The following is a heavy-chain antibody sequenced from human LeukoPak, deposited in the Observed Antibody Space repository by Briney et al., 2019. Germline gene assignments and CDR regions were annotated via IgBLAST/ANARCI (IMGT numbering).Heavy chain of an antibody. CDR1: GFTFSSYA. CDR2: ISDDGTNT. CDR3: ARSSSSGYAYYFDY. Sequence: GGSLRLSCAASGFTFSSYAMHWVRQAPGKGLECVAFISDDGTNTYYADFVKGRFTISRDNSKNTLYLQMDSLRAEDTALYYCARSSSSGYAYYFDYWGQGTLVTVSS. V-gene: IGHV3-30*04. D-gene: IGHD6-19*01. J-gene: IGHJ4*02.